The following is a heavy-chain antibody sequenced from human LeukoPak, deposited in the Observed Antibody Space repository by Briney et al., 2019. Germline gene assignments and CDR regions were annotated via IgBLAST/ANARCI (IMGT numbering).Heavy chain of an antibody. CDR3: AKGAYDILTPFDP. J-gene: IGHJ5*02. CDR1: GFTFSSYG. V-gene: IGHV3-30*18. D-gene: IGHD3-9*01. Sequence: GGSLRLSCAASGFTFSSYGMHWVRQAPGKGLEWVAVISYDGSNKYYADSAKGRFTISRDNSKNTLYLQMNSLRAEDTAVYYCAKGAYDILTPFDPWGQGTLVTVSS. CDR2: ISYDGSNK.